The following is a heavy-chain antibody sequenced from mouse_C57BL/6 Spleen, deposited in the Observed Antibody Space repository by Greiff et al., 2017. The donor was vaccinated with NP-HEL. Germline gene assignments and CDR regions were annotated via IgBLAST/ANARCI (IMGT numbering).Heavy chain of an antibody. Sequence: VQLQQPGAELVKPGASVKLSCKASGYTFTSYWMQWVKQRPGQGLEWIGEIDPSDSYTNYNQKFKGKATLTVDTSSSTAYMQLSSLTSEDSAVYYCARRHGSSYYFDYWGQGTTLTVSS. V-gene: IGHV1-50*01. J-gene: IGHJ2*01. CDR3: ARRHGSSYYFDY. CDR2: IDPSDSYT. D-gene: IGHD1-1*01. CDR1: GYTFTSYW.